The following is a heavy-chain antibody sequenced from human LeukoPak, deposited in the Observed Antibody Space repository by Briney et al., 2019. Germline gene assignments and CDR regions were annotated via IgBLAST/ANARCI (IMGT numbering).Heavy chain of an antibody. J-gene: IGHJ3*02. CDR1: GCTFSSYA. CDR2: IIPILGIA. Sequence: SVKVSCKASGCTFSSYAISWVRQAPGQGLEWMGRIIPILGIANYAQKFQGRVTITADKSTSTAYMELSSLRSEDTAVYYCARGNTYYYDSRGDAFDIWGQGTMVTVSS. CDR3: ARGNTYYYDSRGDAFDI. V-gene: IGHV1-69*04. D-gene: IGHD3-22*01.